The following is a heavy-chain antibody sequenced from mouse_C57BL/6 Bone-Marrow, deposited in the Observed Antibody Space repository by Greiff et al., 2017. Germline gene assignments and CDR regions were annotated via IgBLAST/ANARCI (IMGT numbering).Heavy chain of an antibody. V-gene: IGHV1-59*01. D-gene: IGHD2-3*01. CDR2: IDPSDSYT. CDR3: ARYGGYYWFAY. Sequence: QVQLQQPGAELVRPGTSVKLSCKASGYTFTSYWMHWVKQRPGQGLEWIGVIDPSDSYTNYNQKFKGKATLTVDTSSSTAYMQLSSLTSEDSAVYYCARYGGYYWFAYWGQGTLVTVSA. J-gene: IGHJ3*01. CDR1: GYTFTSYW.